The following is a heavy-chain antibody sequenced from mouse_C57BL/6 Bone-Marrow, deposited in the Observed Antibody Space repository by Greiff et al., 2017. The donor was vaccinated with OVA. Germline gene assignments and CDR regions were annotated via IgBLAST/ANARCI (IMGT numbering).Heavy chain of an antibody. V-gene: IGHV3-6*01. D-gene: IGHD1-2*01. J-gene: IGHJ1*03. CDR2: ISYDGSN. Sequence: VQLQESGPGLVKPSQSLSLTCSVTGYSITSGYYWNWIRQFPGNKLEWMGYISYDGSNNYNPSLKNRISITRDTSKNQFFLKLNSVTTEDPATYYCARHPHYYGKGYFDVWGTGTTVTVSS. CDR3: ARHPHYYGKGYFDV. CDR1: GYSITSGYY.